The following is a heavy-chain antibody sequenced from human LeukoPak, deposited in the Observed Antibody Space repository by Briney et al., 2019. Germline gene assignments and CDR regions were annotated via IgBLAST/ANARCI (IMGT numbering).Heavy chain of an antibody. D-gene: IGHD4-17*01. CDR2: FDPEDGET. V-gene: IGHV1-24*01. J-gene: IGHJ6*02. Sequence: ASVKVSCKISGYTLTELSMHWVRQAPGNGLEWMGGFDPEDGETIYAQKFQGRVTMTEDTSTDTAYMELSSLRSEDTAVYYCATRGNGDQNYYYYGMDVWGQGTTVTVSS. CDR1: GYTLTELS. CDR3: ATRGNGDQNYYYYGMDV.